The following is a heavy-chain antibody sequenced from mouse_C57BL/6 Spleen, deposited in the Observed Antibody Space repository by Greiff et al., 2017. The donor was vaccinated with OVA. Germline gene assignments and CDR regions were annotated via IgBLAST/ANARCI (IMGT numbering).Heavy chain of an antibody. CDR3: ARIGNYEYYYAMDY. V-gene: IGHV2-2*01. CDR1: GFSLTSYG. D-gene: IGHD2-1*01. J-gene: IGHJ4*01. Sequence: VQLVESGPGLVQPSQSLSITCTVSGFSLTSYGVHWVRQSPGKGLEWLGVIWSGGSTDYNAAFISRLSISKDNSKSQVFFKMNSLQADDTAIYYCARIGNYEYYYAMDYWGQGTSVTVSS. CDR2: IWSGGST.